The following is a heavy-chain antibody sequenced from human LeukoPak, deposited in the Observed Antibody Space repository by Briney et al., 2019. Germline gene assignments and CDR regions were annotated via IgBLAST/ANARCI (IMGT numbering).Heavy chain of an antibody. D-gene: IGHD7-27*01. J-gene: IGHJ3*02. CDR3: ARGSRGDGAAFDI. CDR2: IYYSGNT. V-gene: IGHV4-59*01. CDR1: GGSISTYY. Sequence: PSETLSLTCSVPGGSISTYYWSWIRQPPGKGLEWIGYIYYSGNTNYNPSLKSRVAISVDTSNNQFSLNLNSVTAADTAVYYCARGSRGDGAAFDIWGQGTMVTVSS.